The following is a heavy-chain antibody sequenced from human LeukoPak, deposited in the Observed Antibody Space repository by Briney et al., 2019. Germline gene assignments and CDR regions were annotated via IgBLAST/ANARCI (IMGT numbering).Heavy chain of an antibody. CDR2: IKPDGSDK. CDR3: ARASAVAGTRDY. J-gene: IGHJ4*02. CDR1: GFSFSSYW. D-gene: IGHD6-19*01. V-gene: IGHV3-7*01. Sequence: GGSLRLSCTGSGFSFSSYWMSWVRQAPGKGLEWVANIKPDGSDKYYVDSVKGRFTISRDNAKNSLYLQMNSLRAEDSALYYCARASAVAGTRDYWGQGTLVTVSS.